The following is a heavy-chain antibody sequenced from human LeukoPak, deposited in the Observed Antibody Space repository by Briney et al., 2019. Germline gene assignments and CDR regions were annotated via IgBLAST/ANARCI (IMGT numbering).Heavy chain of an antibody. D-gene: IGHD3-22*01. CDR1: GFTFSSYA. J-gene: IGHJ3*02. V-gene: IGHV3-23*01. Sequence: GGSLRLSCAASGFTFSSYAMSWVRQAPGKGLEWVSAISGSGGSTYYADSVKGRFTISRDNSKNTLYLQMNSLRAEDTAVYYCASFHYDSSGYYFKPTDAFDIWGQGTMVTVPS. CDR2: ISGSGGST. CDR3: ASFHYDSSGYYFKPTDAFDI.